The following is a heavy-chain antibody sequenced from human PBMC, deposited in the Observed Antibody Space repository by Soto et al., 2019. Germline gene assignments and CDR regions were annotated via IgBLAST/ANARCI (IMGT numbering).Heavy chain of an antibody. D-gene: IGHD3-16*01. Sequence: EVQLVESGGGLVQPGGSLRLSCAASGFTFSRYWMSWVRQAPGKGLEWVANIKQDGSEKYYVDSVKDRFTISRDNAKNTVNLQMNSLRAEDTAVYYCARDVYEYTGGSYDTGSGDYWGQGTLVTV. V-gene: IGHV3-7*01. CDR1: GFTFSRYW. CDR2: IKQDGSEK. CDR3: ARDVYEYTGGSYDTGSGDY. J-gene: IGHJ4*02.